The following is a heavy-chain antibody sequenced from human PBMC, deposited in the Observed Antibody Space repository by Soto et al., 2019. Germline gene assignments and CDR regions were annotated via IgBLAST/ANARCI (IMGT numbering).Heavy chain of an antibody. CDR3: ARESAQDYDFWSGYYRTAYSPTDYYGMDV. CDR2: IYYSGST. V-gene: IGHV4-31*03. CDR1: GGSISRGGYY. Sequence: TLSLTCTVSGGSISRGGYYWSWIRQHPGKGLEWIGYIYYSGSTYYNPSLKSRVTISVDTPNNQFSLKLSSVTAADTAVYYCARESAQDYDFWSGYYRTAYSPTDYYGMDVWGQGTTVTVSS. J-gene: IGHJ6*02. D-gene: IGHD3-3*01.